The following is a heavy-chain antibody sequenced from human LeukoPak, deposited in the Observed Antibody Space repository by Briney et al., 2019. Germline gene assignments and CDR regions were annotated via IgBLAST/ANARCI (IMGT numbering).Heavy chain of an antibody. V-gene: IGHV1-69*05. CDR1: GGTFSSYA. J-gene: IGHJ1*01. D-gene: IGHD3-22*01. CDR3: ARGDHDSSGYYLAEYFQH. CDR2: IIPIFGTA. Sequence: SVKVSCKXSGGTFSSYAISWVRQAPGQGLEWMGRIIPIFGTANYSQKFQGRVTITTDESTSTAYMELSSLRSEDTAVYYCARGDHDSSGYYLAEYFQHWGQGTLATVSS.